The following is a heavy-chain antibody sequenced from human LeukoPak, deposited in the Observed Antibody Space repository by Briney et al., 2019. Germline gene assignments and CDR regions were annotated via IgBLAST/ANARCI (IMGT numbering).Heavy chain of an antibody. CDR2: IYSGGST. J-gene: IGHJ4*02. CDR3: ARVPYGGNSIDC. CDR1: GFTVSSNY. D-gene: IGHD4-23*01. Sequence: AGRSLRLSCAASGFTVSSNYMTWVRQAPGKGLEWVSVIYSGGSTDYADSVKGRFTIARDNSRNTVHLQMNSLRVEDTAMYYCARVPYGGNSIDCWGQGTLVTISS. V-gene: IGHV3-66*01.